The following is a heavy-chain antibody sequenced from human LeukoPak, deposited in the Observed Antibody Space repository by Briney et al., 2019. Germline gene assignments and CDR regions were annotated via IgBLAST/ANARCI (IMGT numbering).Heavy chain of an antibody. CDR3: ASSSGWTSYDAFDI. CDR2: IIPIFGTT. J-gene: IGHJ3*02. Sequence: SVKVSCKASGGTFSSYAISWVRQAPGQGLEWMGGIIPIFGTTNYAQKFQGRVTITADESTSTAYMELSSLRSEDTAVYYCASSSGWTSYDAFDIWGQGTMVTVSS. V-gene: IGHV1-69*13. D-gene: IGHD6-19*01. CDR1: GGTFSSYA.